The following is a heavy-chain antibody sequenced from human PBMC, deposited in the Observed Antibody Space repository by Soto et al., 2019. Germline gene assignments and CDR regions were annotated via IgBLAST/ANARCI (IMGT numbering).Heavy chain of an antibody. CDR1: RFTFSNYA. Sequence: GGSLRLSCSASRFTFSNYAMHWVRQAPGKGLEYVSVISSNGDNIYYADSVRGRFTISRDNSKNTLYLQMSSLRPEDTAMYYCVKPRRSAGLRSGESQDCFASSGQGTLVTVSS. J-gene: IGHJ5*01. V-gene: IGHV3-64D*06. CDR3: VKPRRSAGLRSGESQDCFAS. D-gene: IGHD3-10*01. CDR2: ISSNGDNI.